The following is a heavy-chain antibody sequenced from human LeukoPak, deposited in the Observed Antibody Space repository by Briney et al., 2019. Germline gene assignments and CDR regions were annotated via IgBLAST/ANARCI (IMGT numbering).Heavy chain of an antibody. CDR3: ARRGIGYRELDY. Sequence: ASVKVSCKASGGTFSSYAISWVRQAPGQGLEWMGWINPNSGGTNYAQKLQGRVTMTTDTSTSTAYMELRSLRSDDTAVYYCARRGIGYRELDYWGQGTLVTVSS. CDR1: GGTFSSYA. V-gene: IGHV1-18*01. J-gene: IGHJ4*02. CDR2: INPNSGGT. D-gene: IGHD5-24*01.